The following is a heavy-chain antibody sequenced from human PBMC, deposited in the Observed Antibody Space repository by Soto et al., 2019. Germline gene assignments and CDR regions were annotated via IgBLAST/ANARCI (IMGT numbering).Heavy chain of an antibody. CDR1: GGTFSSYA. CDR2: IIPIFGTA. Sequence: QVQLVQSGAEVKKPGSSVKVSCKASGGTFSSYAISWVRQAPGQGLEWMGGIIPIFGTANYAQKFQGRVTITADESTSTAYMELSSLRSEDTAVYYCARRGYQLPQTGYYYYGMDVWGQVTTVTVSS. J-gene: IGHJ6*02. V-gene: IGHV1-69*01. CDR3: ARRGYQLPQTGYYYYGMDV. D-gene: IGHD2-2*01.